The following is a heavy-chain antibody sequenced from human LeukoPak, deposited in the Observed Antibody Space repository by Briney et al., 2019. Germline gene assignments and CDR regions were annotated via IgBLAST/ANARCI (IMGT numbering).Heavy chain of an antibody. CDR2: INPNSGGT. D-gene: IGHD1-26*01. CDR3: ARTPVGATPYWYFDL. V-gene: IGHV1-2*02. J-gene: IGHJ2*01. Sequence: ASVKVSCKASGYTFTSYGISWVRQAPGQGLEWMGWINPNSGGTNYAQKFQGRVTMTRDTSISTAYMELSRLRSDDTAVYYCARTPVGATPYWYFDLWGRGTLVTVSS. CDR1: GYTFTSYG.